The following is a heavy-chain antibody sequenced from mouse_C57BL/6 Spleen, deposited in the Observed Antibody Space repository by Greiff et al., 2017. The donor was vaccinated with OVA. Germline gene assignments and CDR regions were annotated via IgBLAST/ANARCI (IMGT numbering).Heavy chain of an antibody. CDR2: ISAGGSYT. CDR1: GFTFSSYA. CDR3: ARDSNFFAY. V-gene: IGHV5-4*01. D-gene: IGHD2-5*01. Sequence: EVKLVESGGGLVKPGGSLKLSCAASGFTFSSYAMSWVRQTPEQRLEWVATISAGGSYTYYPDNVKGRFTISRDNAKNNLYLQMSHLKSEDTAMYYCARDSNFFAYWGQGTLVTVSA. J-gene: IGHJ3*01.